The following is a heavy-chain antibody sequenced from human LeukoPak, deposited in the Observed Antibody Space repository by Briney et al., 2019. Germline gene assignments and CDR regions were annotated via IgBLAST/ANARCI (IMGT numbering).Heavy chain of an antibody. CDR3: ASAVGVTLWFGEERDY. V-gene: IGHV4-39*01. D-gene: IGHD3-10*01. Sequence: KASETLSLTCTVSGGSISSSSYYWGWIRQPPGKGLEWIGSIYYSGSTYYNPSLKSRVTISVDTSKNQFSLKLSSVTAADTAVYYCASAVGVTLWFGEERDYWGQGTLVTVSS. CDR2: IYYSGST. J-gene: IGHJ4*02. CDR1: GGSISSSSYY.